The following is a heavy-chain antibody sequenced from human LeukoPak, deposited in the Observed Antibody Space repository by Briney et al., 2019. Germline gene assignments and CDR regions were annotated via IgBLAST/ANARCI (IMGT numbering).Heavy chain of an antibody. CDR1: GGSISSGGYY. V-gene: IGHV4-31*03. CDR3: ARATMGQADFDY. Sequence: SQTLSLTCTVSGGSISSGGYYWRWIRQHPGKGLEWIGYIYYSGSTYYNPSLKSRVTISVHTSKNPFSLKLSSVTAADTAVYYCARATMGQADFDYWGQGTLVTVSS. J-gene: IGHJ4*02. CDR2: IYYSGST. D-gene: IGHD3-10*01.